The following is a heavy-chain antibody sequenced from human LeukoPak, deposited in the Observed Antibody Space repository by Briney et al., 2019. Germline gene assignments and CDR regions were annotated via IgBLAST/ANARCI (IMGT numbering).Heavy chain of an antibody. V-gene: IGHV3-48*04. J-gene: IGHJ6*03. CDR3: ARDPRNPYYYYYMDV. CDR1: GFTFSSYS. D-gene: IGHD1-14*01. Sequence: GGSLRLSCAASGFTFSSYSMNWVRQAPGKGLEWVSYISSSSSTIYYADSVKGRFTISRDNAKNSLYLQMNSLRAEDTAVYYCARDPRNPYYYYYMDVWGKGTTVTLSS. CDR2: ISSSSSTI.